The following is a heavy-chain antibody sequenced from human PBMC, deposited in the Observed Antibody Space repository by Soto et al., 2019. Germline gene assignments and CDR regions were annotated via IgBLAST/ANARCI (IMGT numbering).Heavy chain of an antibody. CDR2: IFSSGNT. V-gene: IGHV4-59*01. D-gene: IGHD3-10*01. CDR1: GASISPYY. CDR3: AREYYYGSASFRGMVE. J-gene: IGHJ6*02. Sequence: PSETLSLTCTVSGASISPYYWTWIRQPPGKGLEWIGYIFSSGNTNYNPSLKSRVTISVDTSKYQFSLKLSSVTAADTAVYYCAREYYYGSASFRGMVEWGPGSTVTVSS.